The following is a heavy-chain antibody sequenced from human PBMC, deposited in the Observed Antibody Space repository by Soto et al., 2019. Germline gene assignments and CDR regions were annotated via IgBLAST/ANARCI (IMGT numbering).Heavy chain of an antibody. V-gene: IGHV3-21*01. CDR1: GFTFSSYS. CDR2: ISSSSSYI. D-gene: IGHD3-10*01. CDR3: ARDTYYYGSGSYSP. J-gene: IGHJ5*02. Sequence: EVQLVESGGGLVKPGGSLRLSCAASGFTFSSYSMNWVRQAPGKGLEWVSSISSSSSYIYYADSVKGRFTISRDNAKNTLYLQMNSLSAEDTAVYYCARDTYYYGSGSYSPWGQGTLVTVSS.